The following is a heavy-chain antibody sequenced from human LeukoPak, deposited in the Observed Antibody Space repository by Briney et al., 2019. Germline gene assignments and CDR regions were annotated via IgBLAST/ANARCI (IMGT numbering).Heavy chain of an antibody. D-gene: IGHD6-13*01. V-gene: IGHV4-38-2*02. CDR1: GYSISSGYY. Sequence: PSETLSLTCAVSGYSISSGYYWGWIRQPPGKGLEWIGSIYHSGSTYYNPSLKSRVTISVDTSKNQFALKLSSVTAADTAVYYRARDRWYSSSYSGSWYFDYWGQGTLVTVSS. CDR3: ARDRWYSSSYSGSWYFDY. J-gene: IGHJ4*02. CDR2: IYHSGST.